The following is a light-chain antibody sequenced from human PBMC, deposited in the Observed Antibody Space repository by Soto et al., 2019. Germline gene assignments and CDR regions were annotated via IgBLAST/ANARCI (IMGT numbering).Light chain of an antibody. Sequence: QSVLTQPASVSGSPGEWITISCTGTSSDVGGYNYVSWYQQHPGEAPKLMIYDVSNRPSGVSNRFSGSKSGNTASLTISGLQAEDEADYYCSSYTSSSTPNCVFGTGTKVTVL. CDR3: SSYTSSSTPNCV. CDR2: DVS. CDR1: SSDVGGYNY. J-gene: IGLJ1*01. V-gene: IGLV2-14*01.